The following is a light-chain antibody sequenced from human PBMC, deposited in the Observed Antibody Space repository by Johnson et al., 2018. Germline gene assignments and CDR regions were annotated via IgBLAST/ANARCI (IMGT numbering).Light chain of an antibody. J-gene: IGLJ1*01. V-gene: IGLV1-51*02. Sequence: SVLTQPPSVSAAPGQKVTISCSGSSSNIGNNYVSWYQQLPGTAPKILIYENNKRPSGIPDRFSGSKSGTSATLGITGLQTGDEADYYCGTWDSSLSAGNVFGTGTKVTCL. CDR1: SSNIGNNY. CDR2: ENN. CDR3: GTWDSSLSAGNV.